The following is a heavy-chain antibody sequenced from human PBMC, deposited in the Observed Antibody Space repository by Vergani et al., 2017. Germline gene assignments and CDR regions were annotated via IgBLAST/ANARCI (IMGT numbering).Heavy chain of an antibody. CDR3: ARDRGYSSGWYGWFDP. D-gene: IGHD6-13*01. CDR1: GGTFSSYA. J-gene: IGHJ5*02. Sequence: QVQLVQSGDEVKKPGSSVKVSCKASGGTFSSYAISWVRQAPGQGLEWMGRIIPIFGTANYAQKFQGRVTITADESTSTAYMELSSLRSEDTAVYYCARDRGYSSGWYGWFDPWGQGTLVTVSS. V-gene: IGHV1-69*13. CDR2: IIPIFGTA.